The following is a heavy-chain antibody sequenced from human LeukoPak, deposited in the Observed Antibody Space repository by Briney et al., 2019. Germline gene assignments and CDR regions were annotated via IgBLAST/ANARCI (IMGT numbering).Heavy chain of an antibody. Sequence: GESLKISCQGSEYSFATNWIAWLRQMPGKGLEWMGIIYPSDSDTRYSPSFQGQVTISADKSIKTAYLQWGSLKASDTAMYYCARSFRGSDAFDIWGQGTMVTVSS. V-gene: IGHV5-51*01. CDR3: ARSFRGSDAFDI. CDR1: EYSFATNW. D-gene: IGHD3-10*01. CDR2: IYPSDSDT. J-gene: IGHJ3*02.